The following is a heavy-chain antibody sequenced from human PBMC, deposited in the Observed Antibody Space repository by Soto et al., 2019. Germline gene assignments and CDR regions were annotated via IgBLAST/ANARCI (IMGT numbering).Heavy chain of an antibody. D-gene: IGHD3-10*01. CDR2: FDPEDAET. V-gene: IGHV1-24*01. CDR1: GHTLSELS. Sequence: QVHLVQSGAEVKKPGASVKVSCKVSGHTLSELSIHWVRQAPGKGLEWMGGFDPEDAETVYAQKFQGRVTMTEDTSRDTAYMELSSLSPENPAFFYSARGEFVIGVYPPPEFAPGGQGTRV. J-gene: IGHJ5*02. CDR3: ARGEFVIGVYPPPEFAP.